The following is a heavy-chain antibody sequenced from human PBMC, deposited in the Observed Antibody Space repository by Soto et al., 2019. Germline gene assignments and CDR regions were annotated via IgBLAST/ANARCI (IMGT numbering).Heavy chain of an antibody. J-gene: IGHJ5*02. CDR1: GFTFSSYW. CDR2: IKQDGSEK. Sequence: EVQLVESGGGLVQPGGSLRLSCAASGFTFSSYWMSWVRQAPGKGLEWVANIKQDGSEKYYVDSVKGRFTISSDNAKNSLYLQMNSLRAEDTAVYYCARCSGGSCYLGWFDPWGQGTLVTVSS. D-gene: IGHD2-15*01. V-gene: IGHV3-7*01. CDR3: ARCSGGSCYLGWFDP.